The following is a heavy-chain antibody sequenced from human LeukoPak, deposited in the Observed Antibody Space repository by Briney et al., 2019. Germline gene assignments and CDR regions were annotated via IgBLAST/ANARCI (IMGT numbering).Heavy chain of an antibody. Sequence: PSETLSLTCAVYGGSFSGYYWSWIRQPPGKGLEWIGEINYSGSTNYNPSLKSRLTISVDTSKNQFSLKLSSVTAADTAVYYCARAPGIEAAGTARYGMDVWGQGTTVTVSS. CDR1: GGSFSGYY. J-gene: IGHJ6*02. D-gene: IGHD6-13*01. V-gene: IGHV4-34*01. CDR2: INYSGST. CDR3: ARAPGIEAAGTARYGMDV.